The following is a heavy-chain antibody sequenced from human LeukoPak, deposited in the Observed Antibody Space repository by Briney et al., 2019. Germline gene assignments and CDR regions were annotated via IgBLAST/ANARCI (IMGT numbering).Heavy chain of an antibody. V-gene: IGHV3-48*01. Sequence: CAAGGFAVIGDSRNMVRQAPGKGLEWVSYISSSSSTIYYADSVKGRFTISRDNAKNSLYLQMNSLRAEDTAVYYCARDLRIFGDYYYMDVWGKGTTVTVSS. J-gene: IGHJ6*03. CDR1: GFAVIGDS. CDR3: ARDLRIFGDYYYMDV. CDR2: ISSSSSTI. D-gene: IGHD3-3*01.